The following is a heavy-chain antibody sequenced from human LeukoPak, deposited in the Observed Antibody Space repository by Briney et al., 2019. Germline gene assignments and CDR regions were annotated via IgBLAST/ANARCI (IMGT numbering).Heavy chain of an antibody. CDR3: ARAMSSGWYGFSSYMDV. J-gene: IGHJ6*03. Sequence: SETLSLTCAVYGGSLSGYYWSWIRQPPEKGLEWIGEINHSGSTNYNPSLKSRVTISVDTSKNQFSLKLSSVTAADTAVYYCARAMSSGWYGFSSYMDVWGKGTTVTVSS. D-gene: IGHD6-19*01. V-gene: IGHV4-34*01. CDR1: GGSLSGYY. CDR2: INHSGST.